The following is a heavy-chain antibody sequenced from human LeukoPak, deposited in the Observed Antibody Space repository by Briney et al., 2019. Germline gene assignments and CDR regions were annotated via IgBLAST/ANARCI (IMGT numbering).Heavy chain of an antibody. Sequence: GGSLRLSCVASGFSFSSYAMSWVRQAPGKGLEWVSAISGSGGSTYYADSVKGRFTISRDNSKNTLYLQMNSLRAEDTAVYYCAKDTEHIVVVIAIRGAFDIWGQGTMVTVSS. D-gene: IGHD2-21*01. J-gene: IGHJ3*02. CDR3: AKDTEHIVVVIAIRGAFDI. CDR2: ISGSGGST. CDR1: GFSFSSYA. V-gene: IGHV3-23*01.